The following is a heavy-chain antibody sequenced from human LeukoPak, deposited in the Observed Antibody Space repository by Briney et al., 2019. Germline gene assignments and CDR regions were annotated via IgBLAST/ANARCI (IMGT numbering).Heavy chain of an antibody. V-gene: IGHV4-59*01. CDR2: IYYSGST. CDR1: GDSISSYY. D-gene: IGHD6-13*01. CDR3: ARRVAVAPYYGMDV. Sequence: SETLSLTCTVSGDSISSYYWSWIRQPPGKGLELIGYIYYSGSTNYNPSLKSRVTISVHTSKNQFSLKLSSVTAADTAVYYCARRVAVAPYYGMDVWGQGTTVTVSS. J-gene: IGHJ6*02.